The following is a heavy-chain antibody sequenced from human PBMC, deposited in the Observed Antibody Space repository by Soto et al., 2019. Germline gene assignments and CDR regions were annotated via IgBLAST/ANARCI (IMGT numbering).Heavy chain of an antibody. V-gene: IGHV3-9*01. J-gene: IGHJ3*02. CDR3: AKGRYNWNDDAFDI. CDR2: ISWNSGSI. D-gene: IGHD1-20*01. CDR1: GFTFADYA. Sequence: EVQLVESGGGLVQPGRSLRLSCAASGFTFADYAMHWVRQAPGKGLEWVSGISWNSGSIGYADSVKGRFTISRDNAKNSLYLQMNSLRAEDTALYYCAKGRYNWNDDAFDIWGQGTMVTVSS.